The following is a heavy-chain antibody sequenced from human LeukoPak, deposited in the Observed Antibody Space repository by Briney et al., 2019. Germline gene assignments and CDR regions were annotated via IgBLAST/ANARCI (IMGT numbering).Heavy chain of an antibody. J-gene: IGHJ5*02. CDR2: VIPIFGTA. CDR1: GGTFSSYA. V-gene: IGHV1-69*01. CDR3: ARDAGVVAASRESWFDP. D-gene: IGHD2-15*01. Sequence: GASVKVSCKASGGTFSSYAISWVRQAPGQGLEWMGGVIPIFGTANYAQKFQGRVTITADESTSTAYMELSSLRSEDTAVYYCARDAGVVAASRESWFDPWGQGTLVTVSS.